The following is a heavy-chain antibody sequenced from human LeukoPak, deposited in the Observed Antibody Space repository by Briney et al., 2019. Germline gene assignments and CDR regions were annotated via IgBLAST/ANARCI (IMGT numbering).Heavy chain of an antibody. J-gene: IGHJ6*02. D-gene: IGHD3-22*01. CDR3: AKDWGYYYDSSGFMDV. CDR2: ISGSGGST. CDR1: GFTFSSYA. V-gene: IGHV3-23*01. Sequence: GGSLRLSCAASGFTFSSYAMSWVRQAPGKGLEWVSAISGSGGSTYYADSVEGRFTISRDNSKNTLYLQMNSLRAEDTAVYYCAKDWGYYYDSSGFMDVWGQGTTVTVSS.